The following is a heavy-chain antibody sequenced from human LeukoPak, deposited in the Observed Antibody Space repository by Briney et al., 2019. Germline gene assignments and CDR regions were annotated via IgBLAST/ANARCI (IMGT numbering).Heavy chain of an antibody. Sequence: SETLSLTCTVSGGSISSYYWSWIRQPPGKGLEWIGYIYYSGSTNYNPSLKSRVAISVDTSKNQFSLKLSSVTAADTAVYYCARLQALGWFDPWGQGTLVTVSS. CDR3: ARLQALGWFDP. CDR1: GGSISSYY. J-gene: IGHJ5*02. D-gene: IGHD1-1*01. V-gene: IGHV4-59*08. CDR2: IYYSGST.